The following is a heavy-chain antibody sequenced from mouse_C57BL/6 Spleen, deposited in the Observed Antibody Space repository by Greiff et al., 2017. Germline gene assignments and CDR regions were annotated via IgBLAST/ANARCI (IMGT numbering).Heavy chain of an antibody. D-gene: IGHD1-1*02. CDR2: IDPETGGT. V-gene: IGHV1-15*01. CDR3: TRGAMVATNYVDY. J-gene: IGHJ2*01. Sequence: QVQLQQSGAELVRPGASVTMSCKASGYTFTDYEMHWVKQTPVHGLEWIGAIDPETGGTAYNQKFKGKAILTADKSSITAYMELRSLTSEDSAVYYGTRGAMVATNYVDYWGQGTTLTVSS. CDR1: GYTFTDYE.